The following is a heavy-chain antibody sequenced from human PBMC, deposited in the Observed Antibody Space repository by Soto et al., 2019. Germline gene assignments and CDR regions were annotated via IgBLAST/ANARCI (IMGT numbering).Heavy chain of an antibody. D-gene: IGHD3-16*02. V-gene: IGHV3-9*01. Sequence: SLRLYCAASVFTFEDYAMHWVRQVPGKGLEWVSGISWNSHSIDYADFVKGRFTISRDNGKKSLYLQMNSLRPEDTALYYCAKAMATSGGVVVIGAFDFWGRGTPVTVSS. CDR1: VFTFEDYA. J-gene: IGHJ2*01. CDR3: AKAMATSGGVVVIGAFDF. CDR2: ISWNSHSI.